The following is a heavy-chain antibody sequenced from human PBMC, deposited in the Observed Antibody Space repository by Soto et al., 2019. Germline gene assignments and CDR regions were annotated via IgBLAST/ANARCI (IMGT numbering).Heavy chain of an antibody. Sequence: GGSLRLSCAASGFTFSSYGMHWVRQAPGKGLEWVAVIWYDGSNKYYADSVKGRFTISRDNSKNTLYLQMNSLRAEDTAVYYCAREVCSSTSCYGSYYYYGMDVWGQGTTVTVS. CDR2: IWYDGSNK. V-gene: IGHV3-33*01. D-gene: IGHD2-2*01. J-gene: IGHJ6*02. CDR1: GFTFSSYG. CDR3: AREVCSSTSCYGSYYYYGMDV.